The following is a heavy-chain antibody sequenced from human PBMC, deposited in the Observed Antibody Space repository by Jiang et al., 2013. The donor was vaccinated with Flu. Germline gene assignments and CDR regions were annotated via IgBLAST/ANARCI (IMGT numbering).Heavy chain of an antibody. CDR3: ARVYTAMVADYFDY. Sequence: SKWYNDYAVSVKSRITINPDTSKNQFSLQLNSVTPEDTAVYYCARVYTAMVADYFDYWGQGTLVTVSS. V-gene: IGHV6-1*01. CDR2: SKWYN. D-gene: IGHD5-18*01. J-gene: IGHJ4*02.